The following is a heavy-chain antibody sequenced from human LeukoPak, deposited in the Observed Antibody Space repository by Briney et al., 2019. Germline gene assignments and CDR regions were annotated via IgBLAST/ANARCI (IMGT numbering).Heavy chain of an antibody. CDR3: ARVLLIGDYFDY. CDR2: INHSGST. CDR1: GGSFSGYY. D-gene: IGHD3-22*01. Sequence: SETLSLTCAVYGGSFSGYYWSWIRQPPGKGLEWIGEINHSGSTNYNPSLKSRVTISVDTSKNRFSLKLSSVTAADTAVYYCARVLLIGDYFDYWGQGTLVTVSS. J-gene: IGHJ4*02. V-gene: IGHV4-34*01.